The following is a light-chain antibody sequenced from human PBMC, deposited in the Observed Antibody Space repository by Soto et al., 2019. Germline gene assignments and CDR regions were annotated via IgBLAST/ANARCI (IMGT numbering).Light chain of an antibody. CDR3: QQCSNWPLT. J-gene: IGKJ4*01. CDR2: DAS. CDR1: QSVSSL. Sequence: EIVLTQSPATLSLSPGERVTLSCRASQSVSSLLAWYQQRPGQAPRLLVYDASNRAAGVPARFSGGGSDTDFTLTISSLEPEDFAVYFCQQCSNWPLTFGGGTKLEIK. V-gene: IGKV3-11*01.